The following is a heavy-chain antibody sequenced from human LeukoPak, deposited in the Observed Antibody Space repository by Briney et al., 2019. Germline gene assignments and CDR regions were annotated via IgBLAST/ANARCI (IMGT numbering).Heavy chain of an antibody. CDR2: IFPSGSA. D-gene: IGHD2-2*02. Sequence: SETLSLTCTVSGGSISSYYWSWIRQSPVKGLEWIGYIFPSGSAFYNPSLESRVTISVDTSNKQFSLNLSSVTAADTAVYYCARRCSGPTCYTDAYDIWGQGTMVTVSS. J-gene: IGHJ3*02. V-gene: IGHV4-4*09. CDR1: GGSISSYY. CDR3: ARRCSGPTCYTDAYDI.